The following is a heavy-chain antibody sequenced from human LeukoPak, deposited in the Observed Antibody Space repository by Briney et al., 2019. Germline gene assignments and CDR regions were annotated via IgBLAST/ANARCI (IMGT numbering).Heavy chain of an antibody. CDR2: FYNSGNT. CDR3: ADRTTVVRGGHWYFDL. CDR1: GGSISSTNYY. J-gene: IGHJ2*01. V-gene: IGHV4-39*01. Sequence: SETLSLTCIVSGGSISSTNYYWGWIRQPPGKGLEWIGSFYNSGNTYYNPSLKSRVAISIDTAKNQFSLSLSSVTAAGTAVYYCADRTTVVRGGHWYFDLWGRGTLVTVSS. D-gene: IGHD4-17*01.